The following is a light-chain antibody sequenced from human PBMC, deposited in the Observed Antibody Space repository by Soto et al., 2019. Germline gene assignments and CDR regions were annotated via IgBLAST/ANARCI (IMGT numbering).Light chain of an antibody. CDR2: KAS. V-gene: IGKV1-5*03. CDR3: QQVKSYPRT. CDR1: QTISSW. J-gene: IGKJ4*01. Sequence: DIQITQSPSTLSGSVGDRVTITCRASQTISSWLAWYQQKPGKAPKLLIYKASTLKSGVPSRFSGSGSGTRGTLTISSLQPEDFATYYCQQVKSYPRTFGGGTKVDIK.